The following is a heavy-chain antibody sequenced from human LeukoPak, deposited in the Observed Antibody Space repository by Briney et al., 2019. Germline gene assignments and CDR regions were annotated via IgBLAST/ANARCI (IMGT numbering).Heavy chain of an antibody. V-gene: IGHV4-59*01. D-gene: IGHD3-22*01. CDR1: GASISSYS. J-gene: IGHJ4*02. Sequence: SETLSLTCTVSGASISSYSWSWIRQPPGQGLEWIGYIYYSASTSYNPSLKSRVTISVDASKNQFSLKLSSVTAADTAVYYCARNSERGVFANDYYDSSGYYPFDYWGQGTLVTVSS. CDR3: ARNSERGVFANDYYDSSGYYPFDY. CDR2: IYYSAST.